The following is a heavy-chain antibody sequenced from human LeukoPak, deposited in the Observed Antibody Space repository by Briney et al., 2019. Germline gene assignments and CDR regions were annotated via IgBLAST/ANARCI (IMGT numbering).Heavy chain of an antibody. CDR2: ISGSGGST. CDR3: AKVLLRFLEWFSYYGMDV. V-gene: IGHV3-23*01. CDR1: GFTFSSYA. D-gene: IGHD3-3*01. Sequence: PGGSLRLSCAASGFTFSSYAMSWVRRAPGKGLEWVSAISGSGGSTYYADSVKGRFTISRDNSKNTLYLQMNSLRAEDTAVYYCAKVLLRFLEWFSYYGMDVWGQGTTVTVSS. J-gene: IGHJ6*02.